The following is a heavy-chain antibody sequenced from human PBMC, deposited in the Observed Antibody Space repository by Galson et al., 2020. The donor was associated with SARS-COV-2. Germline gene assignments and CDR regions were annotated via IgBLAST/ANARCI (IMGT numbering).Heavy chain of an antibody. CDR1: GSTFRDHH. V-gene: IGHV3-49*04. J-gene: IGHJ4*02. CDR3: TRGYHLDY. Sequence: GSLRLSCTGSGSTFRDHHMNWVRQAPRKLLEWEGFIRTSANGATTEYATSVKGRLTISRDDSKSIAYLQLNSQKTEDTAVYYCTRGYHLDYWGQGTLVTVSS. CDR2: IRTSANGATT. D-gene: IGHD2-2*01.